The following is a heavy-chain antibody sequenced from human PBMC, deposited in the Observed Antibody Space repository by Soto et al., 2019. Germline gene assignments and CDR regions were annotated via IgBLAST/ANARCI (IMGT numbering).Heavy chain of an antibody. J-gene: IGHJ4*02. CDR3: VRDSGAKLSSS. V-gene: IGHV1-69*13. CDR1: GGTFSSYR. D-gene: IGHD6-13*01. Sequence: ASVKVSCKASGGTFSSYRINWVRQAPGQGLEWVGGIVPIRRTADYAQTFQGRVSITADESARTSYMELRSQRSQDTAVYYCVRDSGAKLSSSWGQGTLVTVSS. CDR2: IVPIRRTA.